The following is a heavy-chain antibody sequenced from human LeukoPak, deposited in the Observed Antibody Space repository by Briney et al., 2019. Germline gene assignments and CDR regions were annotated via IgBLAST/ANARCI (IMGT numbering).Heavy chain of an antibody. CDR1: GFIFDDSL. D-gene: IGHD3-16*01. J-gene: IGHJ4*02. Sequence: RGSLRLSCVASGFIFDDSLMHWVRQAPGKGLEWISLISRDGSTPYYADSVKGRFTISRDNSKNSLFLQMNSLTPEDTAVYYCARDIRGNYFDSWGQGTLVTASA. CDR2: ISRDGSTP. CDR3: ARDIRGNYFDS. V-gene: IGHV3-43*01.